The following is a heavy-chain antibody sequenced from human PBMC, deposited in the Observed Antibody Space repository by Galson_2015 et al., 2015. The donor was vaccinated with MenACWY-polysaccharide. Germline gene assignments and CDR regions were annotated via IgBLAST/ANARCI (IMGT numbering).Heavy chain of an antibody. CDR1: GYTFTGYN. D-gene: IGHD6-19*01. J-gene: IGHJ2*01. V-gene: IGHV1-2*02. CDR3: ARAIAVAGQRRDFDL. Sequence: SVKVSCKASGYTFTGYNIHWVRQAPGQGLEWMGWIKPNSGDTNYAQKFQGRVTLTRDTSINTAYIELSSLRSDDTAVYYCARAIAVAGQRRDFDLWGRGTLVTVSS. CDR2: IKPNSGDT.